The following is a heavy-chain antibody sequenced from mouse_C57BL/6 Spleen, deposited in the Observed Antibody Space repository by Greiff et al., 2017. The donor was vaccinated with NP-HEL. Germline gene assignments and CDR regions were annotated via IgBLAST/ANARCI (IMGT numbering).Heavy chain of an antibody. CDR3: ARSGGSRAMDY. J-gene: IGHJ4*01. Sequence: QVQLQQSGPELVKPGASVKISCKASGYAFSSSWMNWVKQRPGKGLEWIGRIYPGDGATNYNGKFKGKATLTADKSSSTAYMQLSSLTSEDSAVYFCARSGGSRAMDYWGQGTSVTVSS. D-gene: IGHD1-1*01. CDR2: IYPGDGAT. CDR1: GYAFSSSW. V-gene: IGHV1-82*01.